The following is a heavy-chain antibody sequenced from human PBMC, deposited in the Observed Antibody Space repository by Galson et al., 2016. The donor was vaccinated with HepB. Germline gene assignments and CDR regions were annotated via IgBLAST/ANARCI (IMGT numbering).Heavy chain of an antibody. V-gene: IGHV1-46*01. CDR3: ARVQYYYDTTRRVYYYYGMDV. J-gene: IGHJ6*02. D-gene: IGHD3-22*01. Sequence: SVNVDCKASGYTFTSYHMHRVRRAPGQGLEGRGISDPSGGRTSYAQRFQGRVNMTRDTSTSTVYMELSSLRSENTAVYYCARVQYYYDTTRRVYYYYGMDVWGQGTTVTVSS. CDR2: SDPSGGRT. CDR1: GYTFTSYH.